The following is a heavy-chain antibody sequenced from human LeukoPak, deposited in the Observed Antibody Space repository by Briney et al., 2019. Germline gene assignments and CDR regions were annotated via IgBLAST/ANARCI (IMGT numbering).Heavy chain of an antibody. CDR2: INPSGGST. Sequence: ASVKVSCKASGYTFTSYYMHWVRQAPGQGLEWMGIINPSGGSTSYAQKFQGRVTMTRDMSTSTVYMELSSLRSEDTAVYYCARGRELDLGIAAAADYWGQGTLVTVSS. CDR1: GYTFTSYY. J-gene: IGHJ4*02. V-gene: IGHV1-46*01. CDR3: ARGRELDLGIAAAADY. D-gene: IGHD6-13*01.